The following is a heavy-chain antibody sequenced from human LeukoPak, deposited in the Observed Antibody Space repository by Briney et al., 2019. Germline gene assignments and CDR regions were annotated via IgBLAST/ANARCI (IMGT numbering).Heavy chain of an antibody. CDR1: GYSISSGYY. D-gene: IGHD6-13*01. CDR2: IYHSGST. CDR3: ATGVHGITAAGDYYFDY. V-gene: IGHV4-38-2*02. Sequence: SETLSLTCTVSGYSISSGYYWGWIRQPPGKGLEWIGSIYHSGSTYYNPSLKSRVIISVDTSKNQFSLKLSSVTAADTAVYYCATGVHGITAAGDYYFDYWGQGTLVTVSS. J-gene: IGHJ4*02.